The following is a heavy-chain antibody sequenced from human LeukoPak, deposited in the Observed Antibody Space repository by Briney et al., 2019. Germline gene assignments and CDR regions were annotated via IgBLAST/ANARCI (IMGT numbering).Heavy chain of an antibody. D-gene: IGHD3-10*01. CDR3: AKEHYYGSGSYRYGPVDV. J-gene: IGHJ6*04. Sequence: GGSLRLSCAASGFTFSSHWMHWVRQAPGKGLVWVSRINSDGSSTNYADSVKGRFTISRDNSKNTLYLQMNSLRAEDTAVYYCAKEHYYGSGSYRYGPVDVWGKGTTVTVSS. CDR1: GFTFSSHW. V-gene: IGHV3-74*01. CDR2: INSDGSST.